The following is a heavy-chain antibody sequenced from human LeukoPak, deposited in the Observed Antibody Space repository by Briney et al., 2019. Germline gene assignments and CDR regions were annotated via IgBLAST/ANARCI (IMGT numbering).Heavy chain of an antibody. V-gene: IGHV3-7*01. D-gene: IGHD3-3*01. CDR2: IKQDGSEK. CDR3: ARLGFTYYDFWPCDY. Sequence: GGSLRLSCAASGFTFSSYWMSWVRQAPGKGLEWVANIKQDGSEKYYVDSVKGRFTISRDNAKNSLYLQMNSLRAEDTAVYYCARLGFTYYDFWPCDYRGQGTLVTVSS. CDR1: GFTFSSYW. J-gene: IGHJ4*02.